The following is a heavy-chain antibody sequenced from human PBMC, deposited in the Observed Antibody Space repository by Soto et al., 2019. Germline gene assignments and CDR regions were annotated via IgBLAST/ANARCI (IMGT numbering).Heavy chain of an antibody. CDR1: GGTFSSYT. V-gene: IGHV1-69*02. CDR3: ARSLVATISLLYGMDV. Sequence: QVQLVQSGAEVKKPGSSVKVSCKASGGTFSSYTISWVRQAPGQGLEWMGRIIPILGIANYAQKFQGRVTITAEQSTSTAYMELSSLRSEDTAVYYCARSLVATISLLYGMDVWGQGTTVTVSS. D-gene: IGHD5-12*01. CDR2: IIPILGIA. J-gene: IGHJ6*02.